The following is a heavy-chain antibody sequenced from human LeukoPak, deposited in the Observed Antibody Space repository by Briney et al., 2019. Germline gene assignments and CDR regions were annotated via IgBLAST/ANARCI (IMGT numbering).Heavy chain of an antibody. D-gene: IGHD7-27*01. CDR1: GFTFSSYS. CDR3: ARDLAWGAFDY. V-gene: IGHV3-21*04. Sequence: GGSLRLSCAASGFTFSSYSMSWVRQAPGKGLEWVSSISSSGLYIYYADSVKGRFTISRDDSKNTLSLQMNSLGVEDTAVYYCARDLAWGAFDYWGQGTLVTVSS. CDR2: ISSSGLYI. J-gene: IGHJ4*02.